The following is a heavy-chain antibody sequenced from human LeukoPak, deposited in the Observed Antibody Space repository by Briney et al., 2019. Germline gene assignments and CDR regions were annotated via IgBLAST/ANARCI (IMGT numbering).Heavy chain of an antibody. CDR2: VYYSVTT. Sequence: SETLSLTCTVSSGSISSYYWSWIRQPPGKGLEWIGYVYYSVTTYYNPSLKSRVTMSVDTSKNQFSLKLTSVTAADTAVYYCARDSSGWYEFDYWGQGTLVTVSS. J-gene: IGHJ4*02. V-gene: IGHV4-59*01. CDR1: SGSISSYY. D-gene: IGHD6-19*01. CDR3: ARDSSGWYEFDY.